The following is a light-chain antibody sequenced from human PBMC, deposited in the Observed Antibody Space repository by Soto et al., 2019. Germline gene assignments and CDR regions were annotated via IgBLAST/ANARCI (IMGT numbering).Light chain of an antibody. V-gene: IGLV2-14*01. J-gene: IGLJ1*01. Sequence: QSALTQPASVSGSPGQSITISCTGSSNDIGAYKYVSWYQQYPGKAPKLIIFEVSNRPSGVSNRFSGSKSGNTASLTIAGLRAEDEADYHCSSYTTGSTLYVFGGGTKLTVL. CDR1: SNDIGAYKY. CDR2: EVS. CDR3: SSYTTGSTLYV.